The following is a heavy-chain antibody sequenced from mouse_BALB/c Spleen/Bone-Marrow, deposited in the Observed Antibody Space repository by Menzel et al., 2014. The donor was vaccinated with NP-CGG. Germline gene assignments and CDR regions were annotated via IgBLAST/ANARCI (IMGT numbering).Heavy chain of an antibody. CDR1: GFDFSRYW. V-gene: IGHV4-1*02. Sequence: EVQRVESGGGLVHPGGSLKLSCAASGFDFSRYWMGWVRQAPGKGLEWIGEINPDSSTINYTPSLKDKFIISRDNAKNTLYLQMSKVRSEDTALYYCSRLGYYGGFAYWGQGTLVTVSA. CDR3: SRLGYYGGFAY. D-gene: IGHD2-3*01. CDR2: INPDSSTI. J-gene: IGHJ3*01.